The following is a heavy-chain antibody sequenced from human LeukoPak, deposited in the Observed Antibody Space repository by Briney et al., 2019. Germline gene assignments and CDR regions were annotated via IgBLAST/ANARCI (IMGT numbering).Heavy chain of an antibody. CDR3: AKNRGTGMAFYDH. CDR1: GFTFSSYS. D-gene: IGHD5-18*01. J-gene: IGHJ4*02. V-gene: IGHV3-23*01. CDR2: ISGGGGYI. Sequence: PGGSLRLSCAGSGFTFSSYSMTWVRRAPGKGLEWVSAISGGGGYIYYGGSVTGRFTISRDNSESTLYLQMNNLRAEDTAVYYCAKNRGTGMAFYDHWGQGIQVTVSS.